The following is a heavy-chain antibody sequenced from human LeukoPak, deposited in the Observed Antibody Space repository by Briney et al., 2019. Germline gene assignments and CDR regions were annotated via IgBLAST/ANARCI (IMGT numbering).Heavy chain of an antibody. CDR2: INPNSGGT. Sequence: GASVKVSFKAPGYTFTGYYMHWVRQAPGQGLEWMGRINPNSGGTNYAQKFQGRVTMTRDTSISAAYMELSRLRSDDTAVYYCAKAVDTAMLYDYWGQGTLVTVSS. CDR3: AKAVDTAMLYDY. CDR1: GYTFTGYY. V-gene: IGHV1-2*06. J-gene: IGHJ4*02. D-gene: IGHD5-18*01.